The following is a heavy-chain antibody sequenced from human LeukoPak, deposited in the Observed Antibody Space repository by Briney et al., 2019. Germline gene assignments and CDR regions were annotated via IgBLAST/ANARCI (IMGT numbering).Heavy chain of an antibody. D-gene: IGHD4-17*01. CDR3: ARDGDYAFDY. V-gene: IGHV4-59*01. J-gene: IGHJ4*02. CDR2: IYYSGST. CDR1: GGSITSYY. Sequence: SETLSLTCTVSGGSITSYYWRWIRQPPGKGLEWIGYIYYSGSTNYNPSLKSRVTISVDTSKDQFSLKLSSVTAADTAVYYCARDGDYAFDYWGQGTPVTVSS.